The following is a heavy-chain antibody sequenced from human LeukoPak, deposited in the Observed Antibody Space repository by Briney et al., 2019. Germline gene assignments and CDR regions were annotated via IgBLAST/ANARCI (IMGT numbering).Heavy chain of an antibody. J-gene: IGHJ6*03. V-gene: IGHV3-21*01. D-gene: IGHD3-10*01. CDR2: ISSGSSYI. CDR3: ASRGYYYMDV. Sequence: PGRSLRFSSAASGFNIINYGMNWVRQAAGKGREWVASISSGSSYIYYADSVKGRFTISRDNAKNSMYLQMNSLRAEDTAVYYCASRGYYYMDVWGKGTTVTVSS. CDR1: GFNIINYG.